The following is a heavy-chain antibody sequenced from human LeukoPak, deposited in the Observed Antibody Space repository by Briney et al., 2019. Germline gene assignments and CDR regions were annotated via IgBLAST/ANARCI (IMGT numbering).Heavy chain of an antibody. CDR2: INHSGST. V-gene: IGHV4-34*01. CDR1: GGSFSGYY. D-gene: IGHD6-19*01. CDR3: ARASIAVAGLDY. Sequence: SETLSLTCAVYGGSFSGYYWSWIRQPPGKGLEWIGEINHSGSTNYNPSLKSRVTISVDTSKNQFSLKLSSVTAADTAVYYCARASIAVAGLDYWGQGTLVTVSS. J-gene: IGHJ4*02.